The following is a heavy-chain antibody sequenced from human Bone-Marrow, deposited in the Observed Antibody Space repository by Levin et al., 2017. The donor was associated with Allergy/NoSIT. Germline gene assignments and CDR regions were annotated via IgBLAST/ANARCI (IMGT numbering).Heavy chain of an antibody. CDR1: GYTFTDYD. CDR2: MNPKSGTT. D-gene: IGHD3-3*01. V-gene: IGHV1-8*01. J-gene: IGHJ6*02. Sequence: ASVKVSCEASGYTFTDYDINWLRQANGQGFEWMGWMNPKSGTTGSAQKFQGRLSLTRDTSISTAYMELSSLTSEDTAVYYCARRDRITTYGVVPNGMDVWGQGTTVAVSS. CDR3: ARRDRITTYGVVPNGMDV.